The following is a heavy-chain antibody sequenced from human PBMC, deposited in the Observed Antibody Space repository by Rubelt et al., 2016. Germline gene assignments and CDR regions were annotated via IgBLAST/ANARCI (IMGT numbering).Heavy chain of an antibody. J-gene: IGHJ4*02. V-gene: IGHV3-7*04. D-gene: IGHD7-27*01. CDR2: INPDGGNK. Sequence: EVRLMESGGGLVQPGGSLRVSCVATGFNFSSYYMSWVRQAPGKGLEWVANINPDGGNKYYVDSVKGRFAISRDNTKNSLYLQMNSLRAEDTALYYCARDLNWENYWGQGTLVTVSS. CDR1: GFNFSSYY. CDR3: ARDLNWENY.